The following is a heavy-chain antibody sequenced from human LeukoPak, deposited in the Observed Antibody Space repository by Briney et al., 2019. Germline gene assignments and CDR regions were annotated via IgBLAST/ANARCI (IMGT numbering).Heavy chain of an antibody. V-gene: IGHV1-69*13. J-gene: IGHJ5*02. Sequence: GASVKVSCKASGGTFSSYAISWVRQALGQGLEWMGGIIPIFGTANYAQKFQGRVTITADESTSTAYMELSSLRSEDTAVYYCAREPGIAARQGAFDPWGQGTLVTVSS. CDR2: IIPIFGTA. CDR1: GGTFSSYA. CDR3: AREPGIAARQGAFDP. D-gene: IGHD6-6*01.